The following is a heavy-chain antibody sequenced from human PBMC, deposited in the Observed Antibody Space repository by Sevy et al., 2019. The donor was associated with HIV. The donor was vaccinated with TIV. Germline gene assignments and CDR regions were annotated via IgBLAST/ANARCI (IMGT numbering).Heavy chain of an antibody. Sequence: GGSLRLSCAASGFTFSDAWMNWVRLAPGKGLEWVGRIKSKSAVGTTVYAAPVKDRFTISRDDSKNTLYLQMNGLRTEDTAVYHCGRITPTTDVDYWGQGTLVTVSS. CDR2: IKSKSAVGTT. CDR3: GRITPTTDVDY. J-gene: IGHJ4*02. V-gene: IGHV3-15*05. D-gene: IGHD1-7*01. CDR1: GFTFSDAW.